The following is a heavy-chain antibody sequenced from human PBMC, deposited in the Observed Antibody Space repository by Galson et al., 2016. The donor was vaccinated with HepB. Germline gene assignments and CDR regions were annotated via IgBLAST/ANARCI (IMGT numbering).Heavy chain of an antibody. Sequence: SLRLSCAASGFTFGSYFMTWVRQAPGKGLEWVANIKFGGNEKDYVDSVKGRFTISRDNAKNSLYLQMNSLRVDDTAVYYCAVGGHVDYCGQVTLVTVSP. J-gene: IGHJ4*02. CDR1: GFTFGSYF. D-gene: IGHD6-25*01. CDR3: AVGGHVDY. CDR2: IKFGGNEK. V-gene: IGHV3-7*03.